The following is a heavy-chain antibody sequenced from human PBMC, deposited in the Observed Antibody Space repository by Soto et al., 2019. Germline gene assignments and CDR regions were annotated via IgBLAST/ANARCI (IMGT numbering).Heavy chain of an antibody. J-gene: IGHJ5*02. CDR2: IYYSGST. Sequence: PSETLSLTCTASGGSISSGGYYWSWIRQHPGKGLERIGYIYYSGSTYYNPSLKSRVTISVDASKNQFSLKLSSVTAADTAVYYCARVRVIRMNWFDPWGQGTLVTVSS. V-gene: IGHV4-31*03. CDR3: ARVRVIRMNWFDP. CDR1: GGSISSGGYY. D-gene: IGHD3-16*02.